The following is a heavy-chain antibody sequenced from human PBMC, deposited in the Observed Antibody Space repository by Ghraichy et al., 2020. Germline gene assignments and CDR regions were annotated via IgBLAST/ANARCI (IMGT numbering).Heavy chain of an antibody. Sequence: GTLRLSCAASGFTFSDHYMDWVRQAPGKGLEWVGRIKTKPYSYTTEYAASVKGRFTISRDDSNFSLYLQMNSLKTEDTAVYYCGRRISTYDSLDYWGQGTLVTVSS. D-gene: IGHD2/OR15-2a*01. J-gene: IGHJ4*02. CDR1: GFTFSDHY. CDR3: GRRISTYDSLDY. V-gene: IGHV3-72*01. CDR2: IKTKPYSYTT.